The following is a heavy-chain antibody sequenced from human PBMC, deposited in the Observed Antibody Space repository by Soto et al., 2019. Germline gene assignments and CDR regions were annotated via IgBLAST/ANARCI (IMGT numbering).Heavy chain of an antibody. CDR3: ARVDELRDVSRWFDIYMDV. V-gene: IGHV3-66*01. CDR2: IQSGGPT. CDR1: GFTVSSKY. D-gene: IGHD6-19*01. J-gene: IGHJ6*03. Sequence: GGSLRLSCAASGFTVSSKYMSWVRQAPGKGLEWVSLIQSGGPTYYADSVKGRFTISRDTSENTLHLQMDSLRAEDTAVYYCARVDELRDVSRWFDIYMDVWGKGTTVTVSS.